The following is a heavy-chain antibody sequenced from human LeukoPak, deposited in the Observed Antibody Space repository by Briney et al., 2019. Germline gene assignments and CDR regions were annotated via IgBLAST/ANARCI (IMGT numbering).Heavy chain of an antibody. V-gene: IGHV4-39*07. D-gene: IGHD3-10*01. Sequence: SETLSLTCTVSGGSISSSSYYWGWIRQPPGKGLEWIGSIYYSGSTYYNPPLKSRVTISVDTSKNQFSLKLSSVTAADTAVYYCAREDMVRGVTLNWGQGTLVTVSS. J-gene: IGHJ4*02. CDR2: IYYSGST. CDR3: AREDMVRGVTLN. CDR1: GGSISSSSYY.